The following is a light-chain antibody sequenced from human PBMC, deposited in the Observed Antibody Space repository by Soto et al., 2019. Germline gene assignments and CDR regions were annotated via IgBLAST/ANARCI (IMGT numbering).Light chain of an antibody. J-gene: IGKJ5*01. CDR3: MQALQSPIT. Sequence: EIVRTQSPLSLPVSPGEPASISCRSSQSLLHTDGHHFLDWYLQKPGQSPQLLIYLASSRASGVPDRFSGSGSGTDVTLRISRVEAEDVGVYYCMQALQSPITFGQGTRLEIK. CDR1: QSLLHTDGHHF. V-gene: IGKV2-28*01. CDR2: LAS.